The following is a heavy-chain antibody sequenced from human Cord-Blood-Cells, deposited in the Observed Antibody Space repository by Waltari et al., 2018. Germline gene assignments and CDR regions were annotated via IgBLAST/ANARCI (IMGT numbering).Heavy chain of an antibody. J-gene: IGHJ4*02. Sequence: QVQLQESGPGLVKPSETLSLTCAVSGYSTSSCYYCGWFRQPPGKWLEWIGSIYHSGSTYYNPSLKSRVTISVDTSKNQFSLKLSSVTAADTAVYYCARADSSGYYFDYWGQGTLVTVSS. CDR2: IYHSGST. CDR1: GYSTSSCYY. V-gene: IGHV4-38-2*01. D-gene: IGHD3-22*01. CDR3: ARADSSGYYFDY.